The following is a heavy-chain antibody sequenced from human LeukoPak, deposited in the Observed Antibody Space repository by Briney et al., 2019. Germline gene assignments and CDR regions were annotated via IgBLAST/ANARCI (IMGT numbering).Heavy chain of an antibody. CDR1: GGSFSNYY. CDR3: VIFIMGTTTTDY. CDR2: IDHSVNT. D-gene: IGHD1-26*01. J-gene: IGHJ4*02. Sequence: SQTLSLTCAVFGGSFSNYYLHWIRQPPGKGLEWIGEIDHSVNTKYNPTPKNRLTISVDTSKNQLSLNLSSVTATAVYYCVIFIMGTTTTDYWGQGTLVTVSS. V-gene: IGHV4-34*01.